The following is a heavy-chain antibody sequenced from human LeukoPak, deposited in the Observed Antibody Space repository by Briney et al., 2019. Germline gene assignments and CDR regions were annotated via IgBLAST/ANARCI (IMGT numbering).Heavy chain of an antibody. J-gene: IGHJ3*02. Sequence: PSETLSLTCTVSSDSISSSSYYWGWIRQPPGKGLEWIGTIYYSGSTYYNPSLKSRVTISVDTSKNQFSLKLSSVTAADTAVYYCARDLTMITFGGVLDLGAFDIWGQGTMVTVSS. D-gene: IGHD3-16*01. CDR1: SDSISSSSYY. CDR3: ARDLTMITFGGVLDLGAFDI. V-gene: IGHV4-39*07. CDR2: IYYSGST.